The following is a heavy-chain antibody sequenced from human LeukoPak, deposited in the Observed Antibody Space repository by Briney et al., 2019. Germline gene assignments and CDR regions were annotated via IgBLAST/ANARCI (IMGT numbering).Heavy chain of an antibody. CDR2: IYYSGST. Sequence: GSLRLSCAASGFTFSSYSMNWVRQPPGKGLEWIGTIYYSGSTYYNPSLKSRVTISVDTSKNQFSLKLSSVTAADTAVYYCARETQYYYDSSGYVDYWGQGTLVTVSS. CDR3: ARETQYYYDSSGYVDY. D-gene: IGHD3-22*01. V-gene: IGHV4-39*07. CDR1: GFTFSSYS. J-gene: IGHJ4*02.